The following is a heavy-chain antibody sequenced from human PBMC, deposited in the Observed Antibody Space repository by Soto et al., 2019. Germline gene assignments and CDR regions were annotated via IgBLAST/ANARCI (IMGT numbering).Heavy chain of an antibody. CDR2: MNPNSGNT. V-gene: IGHV1-8*01. Sequence: ASVKVSCKASGYTFTSYDINWVRQATGQGLEWMGWMNPNSGNTGYAQKFQGRVTMTRNTSISTAYMELSSLRSVDTATYYCARVAAAGTWDDYWGQGTLVTVSS. J-gene: IGHJ4*02. CDR3: ARVAAAGTWDDY. D-gene: IGHD6-13*01. CDR1: GYTFTSYD.